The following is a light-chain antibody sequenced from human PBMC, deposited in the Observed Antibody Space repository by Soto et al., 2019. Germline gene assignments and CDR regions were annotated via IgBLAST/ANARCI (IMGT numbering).Light chain of an antibody. V-gene: IGLV2-14*01. CDR1: SSDVGGYNY. CDR3: SSYTCSSTLIV. Sequence: QSALTQPASVSGSPGQSITISCTGTSSDVGGYNYVSWYQQHPGKAPKLMIYDVSNRPSGVSNRFSGSKSGNTASLTISGLQAEHEADYYCSSYTCSSTLIVLGTGTKLTVL. J-gene: IGLJ1*01. CDR2: DVS.